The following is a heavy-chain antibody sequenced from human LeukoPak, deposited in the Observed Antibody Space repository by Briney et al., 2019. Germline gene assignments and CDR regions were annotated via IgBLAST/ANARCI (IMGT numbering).Heavy chain of an antibody. Sequence: PGGSLRLSCAASGFTFSSYAMHWVRQAPGKGLEWVAVISYDGSNKYYADSVKGRFTISRDNSKNTLYLQMNSLRAEDTAVYYCARSITMIVVVITRLDYWGQGTLVTVSS. D-gene: IGHD3-22*01. V-gene: IGHV3-30-3*01. J-gene: IGHJ4*02. CDR3: ARSITMIVVVITRLDY. CDR2: ISYDGSNK. CDR1: GFTFSSYA.